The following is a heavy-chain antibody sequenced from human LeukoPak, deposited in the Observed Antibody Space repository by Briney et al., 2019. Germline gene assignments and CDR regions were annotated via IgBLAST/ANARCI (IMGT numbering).Heavy chain of an antibody. D-gene: IGHD3-10*01. Sequence: PGGSLRLSCAASGFTVSSNYMSWVRQAPGKGLEWVSVIYSGGSTYYADSVKGRFSISRDNSKNTLYLQMNSLRAEDTAVYYCARHLTYYYGSGTGPIDYWGQGTLVTVSS. CDR1: GFTVSSNY. J-gene: IGHJ4*02. CDR2: IYSGGST. CDR3: ARHLTYYYGSGTGPIDY. V-gene: IGHV3-66*04.